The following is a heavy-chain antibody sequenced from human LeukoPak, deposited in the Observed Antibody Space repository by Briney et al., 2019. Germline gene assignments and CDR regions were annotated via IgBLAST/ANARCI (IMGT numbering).Heavy chain of an antibody. CDR2: ISYDGRNK. CDR1: GFTFSSYG. J-gene: IGHJ4*02. V-gene: IGHV3-30*18. D-gene: IGHD3-10*01. CDR3: AKDIHYYGSGSSPLDY. Sequence: GGSPRLSCAASGFTFSSYGMHWVRQAPGKGLEWVAVISYDGRNKYYADSVKGRFTISRDNSKNTLYLQMNSLRAEDTAVYYCAKDIHYYGSGSSPLDYWGQGTLVTVSS.